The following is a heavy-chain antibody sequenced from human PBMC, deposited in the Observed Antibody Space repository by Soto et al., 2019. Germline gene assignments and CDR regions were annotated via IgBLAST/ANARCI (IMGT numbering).Heavy chain of an antibody. CDR3: TRAMSSGSYFDY. Sequence: EVQLVESGGGLVQPGGSLRLSCAASGFTFSSYWMHWVRQVSGKGLVWVSRVYSDGSSTSYADSVKGRFTISRDNAKNTVYLQMNRLRAEDTAVYYCTRAMSSGSYFDYWGQGTLLTVSS. CDR2: VYSDGSST. V-gene: IGHV3-74*01. D-gene: IGHD1-26*01. CDR1: GFTFSSYW. J-gene: IGHJ4*02.